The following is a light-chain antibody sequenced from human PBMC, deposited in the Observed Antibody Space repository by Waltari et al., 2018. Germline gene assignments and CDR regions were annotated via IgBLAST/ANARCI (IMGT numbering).Light chain of an antibody. Sequence: QSALTQPAPVSGSPGQTITISCPGTSSDIGGPTYVSWYQQHPGKAPKLMIYDVVKRPSGVSNRFSGSKSGNTASLTISGLQAEDDAIYYCSSYASSKFGGGTKLTVL. CDR3: SSYASSK. CDR2: DVV. V-gene: IGLV2-14*01. CDR1: SSDIGGPTY. J-gene: IGLJ2*01.